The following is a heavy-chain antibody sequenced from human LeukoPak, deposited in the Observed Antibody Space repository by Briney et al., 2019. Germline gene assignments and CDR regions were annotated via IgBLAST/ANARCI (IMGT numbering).Heavy chain of an antibody. Sequence: SVKVSCKASGGTFSSYAISWVRQAPGQGLEWMGGIIPIFGTANYAQKFQGRVTITADESTSTAYMELSSLRSEDTAVYYCARGARIVGDTKYYFDYWGQGTLVTVSS. CDR2: IIPIFGTA. CDR3: ARGARIVGDTKYYFDY. V-gene: IGHV1-69*13. D-gene: IGHD1-26*01. CDR1: GGTFSSYA. J-gene: IGHJ4*02.